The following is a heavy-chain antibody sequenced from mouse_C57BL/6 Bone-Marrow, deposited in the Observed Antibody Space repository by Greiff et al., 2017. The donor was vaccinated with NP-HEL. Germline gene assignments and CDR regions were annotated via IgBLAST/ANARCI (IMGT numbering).Heavy chain of an antibody. D-gene: IGHD1-1*01. CDR1: GFTFSDYY. CDR3: GRHNYYGSSYEGWYFDV. Sequence: EVQVVESGGGLVQPGGSLKLSCAASGFTFSDYYMYWVRQTPEKRLEWVAYISTGGGSTYYPDNVKGRFTISRDNAKNTLYLQMSRLKSEDTAMYYCGRHNYYGSSYEGWYFDVRGTGTTVTVSS. CDR2: ISTGGGST. V-gene: IGHV5-12*01. J-gene: IGHJ1*03.